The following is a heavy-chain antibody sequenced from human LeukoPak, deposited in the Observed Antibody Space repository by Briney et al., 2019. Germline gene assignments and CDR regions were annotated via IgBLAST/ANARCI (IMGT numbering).Heavy chain of an antibody. CDR2: ISSSSSYI. CDR3: ARACSGGSCYFPFDY. D-gene: IGHD2-15*01. J-gene: IGHJ4*02. V-gene: IGHV3-21*01. Sequence: GGSLRLSCAASGFTFSSYSMNWVRQAPGKGLEWVSSISSSSSYIYYADSVKGRFTISRDNAKNSLYLQMNSLRAEDTAVYYCARACSGGSCYFPFDYWGQGTLVTVSS. CDR1: GFTFSSYS.